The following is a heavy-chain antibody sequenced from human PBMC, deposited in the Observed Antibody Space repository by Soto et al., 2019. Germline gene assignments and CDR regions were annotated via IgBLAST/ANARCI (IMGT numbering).Heavy chain of an antibody. CDR2: INMDGSST. CDR3: ARGPRGLYHHDY. Sequence: EVQLVESGGGLVQPGGSLRLSCAASGFTFSGDWMHWVRQAAGKGLVWVSRINMDGSSTNYADSVKGRFTISRDNAKNTLYLQMNSLSVDDTAVYYCARGPRGLYHHDYWGQGALVTVSS. V-gene: IGHV3-74*01. J-gene: IGHJ4*02. D-gene: IGHD2-2*01. CDR1: GFTFSGDW.